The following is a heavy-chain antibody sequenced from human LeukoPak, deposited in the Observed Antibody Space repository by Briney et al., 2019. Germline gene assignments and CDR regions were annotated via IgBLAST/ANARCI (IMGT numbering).Heavy chain of an antibody. Sequence: PSETLSLTCTVSGGSISSGGYYWMHWVRQAPGKGLVWVSRINSDGSSTSYADSVKGRFTISRDNAKNTLYLQMNSLRAEDTAVYYCARAWADRGIVVVVAATHDAFDIWGQGTMVTVSS. CDR1: GGSISSGGYYW. CDR3: ARAWADRGIVVVVAATHDAFDI. V-gene: IGHV3-74*01. CDR2: INSDGSST. J-gene: IGHJ3*02. D-gene: IGHD2-15*01.